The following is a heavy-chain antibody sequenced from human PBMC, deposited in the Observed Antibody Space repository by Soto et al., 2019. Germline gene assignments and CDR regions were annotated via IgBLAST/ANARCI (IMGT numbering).Heavy chain of an antibody. CDR1: GYTFSSYY. V-gene: IGHV1-46*01. Sequence: ASVKVSCKASGYTFSSYYMHWVRQAPGQGLEWMGIINPIGGSTSYAQKFQGRVTMTRDTSTSTVYMELSSPRSEDTAVYYCAREEVVPATIQYYYGMDVWGQGTTVTVSS. D-gene: IGHD2-2*02. J-gene: IGHJ6*02. CDR3: AREEVVPATIQYYYGMDV. CDR2: INPIGGST.